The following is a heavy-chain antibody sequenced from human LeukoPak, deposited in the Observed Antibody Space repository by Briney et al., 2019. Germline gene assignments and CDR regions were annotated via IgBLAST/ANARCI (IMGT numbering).Heavy chain of an antibody. CDR1: GFTFSSYS. V-gene: IGHV3-48*01. CDR2: LSSSGTTI. D-gene: IGHD6-6*01. J-gene: IGHJ4*02. Sequence: GGSLRLSCAASGFTFSSYSMNWVRQAPGKGLEWVSYLSSSGTTIYYADSVKGRFTISRDNAKNSLYLQMNSLRAEDTAVYYCAPLGEYSSSSGPFDYWGQGTPVTVSS. CDR3: APLGEYSSSSGPFDY.